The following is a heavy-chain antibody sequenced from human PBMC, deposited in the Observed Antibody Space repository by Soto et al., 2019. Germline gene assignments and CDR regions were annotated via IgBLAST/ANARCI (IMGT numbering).Heavy chain of an antibody. J-gene: IGHJ3*02. V-gene: IGHV6-1*01. CDR1: GEGESVDSAA. Sequence: WDSAGEGESVDSAAWNWIRQSPSRGLEWLGRTYYRSKWYNDYAVSVKSRITINPDTSKNQFSLQLNSVSPEDTAVYYCAVAGYDVFNSCCQRGMATVS. D-gene: IGHD6-19*01. CDR2: TYYRSKWYN. CDR3: AVAGYDVFNS.